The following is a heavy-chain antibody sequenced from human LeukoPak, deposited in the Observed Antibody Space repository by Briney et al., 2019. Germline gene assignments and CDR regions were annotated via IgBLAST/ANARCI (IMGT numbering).Heavy chain of an antibody. Sequence: GGSLRLSCAASGFTVSSSYMTWVRQAPGKGLEWVSTTYSGGDTYYGGSVEGRFTVSRHSSRNTLYLQMNSLRFEDTAVYYCARDRVDDYVWGTYRRSDYWGQGTLVAVSS. CDR2: TYSGGDT. J-gene: IGHJ4*02. D-gene: IGHD3-16*01. V-gene: IGHV3-53*04. CDR3: ARDRVDDYVWGTYRRSDY. CDR1: GFTVSSSY.